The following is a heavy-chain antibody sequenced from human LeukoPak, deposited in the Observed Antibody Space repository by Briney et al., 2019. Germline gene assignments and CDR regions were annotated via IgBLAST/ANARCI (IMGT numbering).Heavy chain of an antibody. V-gene: IGHV4-31*03. CDR2: IYYSGST. CDR3: ANTGRADAFDI. CDR1: GGSISSGGYY. J-gene: IGHJ3*02. D-gene: IGHD2-8*02. Sequence: SETLSLTCTVSGGSISSGGYYWSWIRQHPGKGLEWIGYIYYSGSTYYNPSLKSRVTISVDTSKNQFSLKLSSVTAADTAVYYCANTGRADAFDIWGQGTMVTVSS.